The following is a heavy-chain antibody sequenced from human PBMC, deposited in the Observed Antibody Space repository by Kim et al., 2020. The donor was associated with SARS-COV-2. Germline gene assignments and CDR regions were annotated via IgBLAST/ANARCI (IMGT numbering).Heavy chain of an antibody. D-gene: IGHD6-13*01. J-gene: IGHJ4*02. Sequence: SETLSLTCAVYGGSFSGYYWSWIRQPPGKGLEWIGEINHSGSTNYNPSLKSRVTISVDTSKNQFSLKLSSVTAADTAVYYCARGRVDSSSWRDFDYWGQGTLVTVSS. CDR2: INHSGST. CDR1: GGSFSGYY. CDR3: ARGRVDSSSWRDFDY. V-gene: IGHV4-34*01.